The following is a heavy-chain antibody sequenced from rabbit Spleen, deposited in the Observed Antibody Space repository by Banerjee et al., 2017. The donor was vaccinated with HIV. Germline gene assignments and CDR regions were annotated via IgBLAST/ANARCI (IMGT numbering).Heavy chain of an antibody. V-gene: IGHV1S45*01. CDR1: GFAFNSVYD. CDR2: IYSTIDYT. J-gene: IGHJ3*01. D-gene: IGHD4-1*01. Sequence: QEQLVESGGGLVQPEGFLTLTCTASGFAFNSVYDMCWVRQAPGKGLEWIGYIYSTIDYTYYATWAKGRFTISKTSSTTVTLQMTSLTVADTATYFCARVSETSGWGEDLWGQGTLVTVS. CDR3: ARVSETSGWGEDL.